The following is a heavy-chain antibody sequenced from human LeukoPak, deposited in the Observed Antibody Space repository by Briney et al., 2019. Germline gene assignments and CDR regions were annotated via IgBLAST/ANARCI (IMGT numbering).Heavy chain of an antibody. J-gene: IGHJ4*02. CDR2: ISAYNGNT. Sequence: ASVKVSCKASGYTFTSYGISWVRQGPGQGLEWMGWISAYNGNTNYAQKRQGRVTMTTDTSTSTAYMELRSLRSDDTAVYYCARGLLPGIAAAVDYWGQGTLVTVSS. CDR3: ARGLLPGIAAAVDY. D-gene: IGHD6-13*01. V-gene: IGHV1-18*01. CDR1: GYTFTSYG.